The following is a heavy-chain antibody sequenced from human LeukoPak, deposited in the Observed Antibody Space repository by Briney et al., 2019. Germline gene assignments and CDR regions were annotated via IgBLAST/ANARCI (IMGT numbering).Heavy chain of an antibody. J-gene: IGHJ4*02. Sequence: ASGKVSCKASGYTFTDYYLHWVRQAAGQGLEWMGWIHPNNGGTNYAQKFQGRVTMTRDTSITTAYMELSSLTSDDTAVYYCASSLELLSYFDFWGQGTLVSVSS. D-gene: IGHD3-3*01. CDR3: ASSLELLSYFDF. CDR1: GYTFTDYY. V-gene: IGHV1-2*02. CDR2: IHPNNGGT.